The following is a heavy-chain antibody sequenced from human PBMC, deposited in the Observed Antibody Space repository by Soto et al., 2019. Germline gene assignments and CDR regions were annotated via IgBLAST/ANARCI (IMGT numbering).Heavy chain of an antibody. CDR2: IYYSGST. CDR3: ARPIPLGGYFDY. V-gene: IGHV4-39*01. Sequence: QLQLQESGPGLVKPSETLSLTCTVSGGSISSSSYYWGWIRQPPGKGLEWIGSIYYSGSTYYNPSLKSRVTISVDTSKNQFSLKLSSVTAADTAVYYCARPIPLGGYFDYWGQGTLVTVSS. D-gene: IGHD3-16*01. CDR1: GGSISSSSYY. J-gene: IGHJ4*02.